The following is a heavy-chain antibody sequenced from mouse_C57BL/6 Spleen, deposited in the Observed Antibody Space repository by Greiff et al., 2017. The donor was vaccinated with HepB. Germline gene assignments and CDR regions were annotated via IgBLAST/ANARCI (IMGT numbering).Heavy chain of an antibody. D-gene: IGHD2-4*01. CDR2: ISSGGSYT. J-gene: IGHJ1*03. CDR1: GFTFSSYG. V-gene: IGHV5-6*01. CDR3: ARHEGLRQYFDV. Sequence: EVQLQESGGDLVKPGGSLKLSCAASGFTFSSYGMSWVRQTPDKRLEWVATISSGGSYTYYPDSVKGRFTISRDNAKNTLYLQMSSLKSEDTAMYYCARHEGLRQYFDVWGTGTTVTVSS.